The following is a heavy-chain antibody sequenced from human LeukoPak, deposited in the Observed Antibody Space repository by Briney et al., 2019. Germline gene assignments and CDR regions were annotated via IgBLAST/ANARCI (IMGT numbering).Heavy chain of an antibody. V-gene: IGHV4-59*08. CDR2: IYYSGST. Sequence: SETLSLTCTVSGGSISSYYWSWIRQPPGKGLEWIGYIYYSGSTNYNPSLKSRVTMSIDTSKDQFSLKLSSVTAADTAVYYCATVGGGEYYFDHWGQGTLVTVST. CDR1: GGSISSYY. D-gene: IGHD2-21*01. J-gene: IGHJ4*02. CDR3: ATVGGGEYYFDH.